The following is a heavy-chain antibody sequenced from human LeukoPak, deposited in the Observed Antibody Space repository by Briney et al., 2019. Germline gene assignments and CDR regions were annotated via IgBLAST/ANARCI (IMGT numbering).Heavy chain of an antibody. CDR1: GGSISSSSYY. J-gene: IGHJ4*02. Sequence: SGALSLAFTVCGGSISSSSYYWGWIRPRPGEGLEWIGSIYYSGSTYYNPCVKSRVTISVDTSKNQFSLKLSSVTAADTAVYYCARVTGYMIEDYFDYWGQGTLVTVSS. CDR3: ARVTGYMIEDYFDY. D-gene: IGHD3-22*01. V-gene: IGHV4-39*07. CDR2: IYYSGST.